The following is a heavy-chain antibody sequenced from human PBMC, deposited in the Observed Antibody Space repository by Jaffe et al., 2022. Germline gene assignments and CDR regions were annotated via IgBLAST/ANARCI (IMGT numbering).Heavy chain of an antibody. Sequence: QVQLVQSGAEVKKPGASVKVSCKASGYTFTSYYMHWVRQAPGQGLEWMGIINPSGGSTSYAQKFQGRVTMTRDTSTSTVYMELSSLRSEDTAVYYCARDLGGSGVGADLDYWGQGTLVTVSS. CDR2: INPSGGST. CDR1: GYTFTSYY. D-gene: IGHD3-10*01. V-gene: IGHV1-46*01. J-gene: IGHJ4*02. CDR3: ARDLGGSGVGADLDY.